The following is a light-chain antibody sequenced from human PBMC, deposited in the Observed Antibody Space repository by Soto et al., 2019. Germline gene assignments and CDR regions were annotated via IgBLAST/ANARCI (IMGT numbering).Light chain of an antibody. Sequence: EIVLTQSPGTLSLSPGERATLSCRASQSVSSRSLAWYQQKPGQAPRLLIYGASIRATGIPDRFSGSGSGTDFTLTISRLEPEEFAVYYCQQYGSSPQTFGQGTKVEIK. V-gene: IGKV3-20*01. CDR1: QSVSSRS. J-gene: IGKJ1*01. CDR3: QQYGSSPQT. CDR2: GAS.